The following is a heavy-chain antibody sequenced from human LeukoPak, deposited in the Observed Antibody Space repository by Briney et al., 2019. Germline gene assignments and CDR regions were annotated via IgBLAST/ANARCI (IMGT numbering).Heavy chain of an antibody. J-gene: IGHJ4*02. V-gene: IGHV1-2*02. CDR2: INPNSGGT. D-gene: IGHD2-21*02. Sequence: ASVKVSCKASGYTFTGYYMHWVRQAPGQGLEWMGWINPNSGGTNYAQKFQGRVTMTRDTSISTAYMELSRLRSDDTAVYYCARVRAYCGGDCLYWGQGTLVTVSS. CDR3: ARVRAYCGGDCLY. CDR1: GYTFTGYY.